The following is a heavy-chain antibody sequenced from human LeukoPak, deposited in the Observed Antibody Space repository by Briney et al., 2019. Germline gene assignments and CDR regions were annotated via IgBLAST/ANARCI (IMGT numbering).Heavy chain of an antibody. CDR2: IKQDGSEK. V-gene: IGHV3-7*01. D-gene: IGHD6-19*01. CDR3: ARGSSAIEY. J-gene: IGHJ4*02. CDR1: GFTFSSHW. Sequence: GGSLRLACAASGFTFSSHWISWISQAPGKGLEWVGNIKQDGSEKNYVEPVKGRFTISRDNGKNSLYLQMNSLRVEDTAVYYCARGSSAIEYWGQGTLVTVSS.